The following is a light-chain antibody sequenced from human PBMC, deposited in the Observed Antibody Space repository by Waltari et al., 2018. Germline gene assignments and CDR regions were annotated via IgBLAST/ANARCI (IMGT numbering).Light chain of an antibody. CDR2: WAS. Sequence: DIVMTQSPDSLAVSLGERATTTCKSSQTGLSSDTNKNYLAWYQQKPGQSPKLLIYWASTRQSWVPDRFSGSGSGTDFTLTVSSLQAEDVAVYYCQQYYTTPYTFGQGTKLEIK. CDR3: QQYYTTPYT. J-gene: IGKJ2*01. CDR1: QTGLSSDTNKNY. V-gene: IGKV4-1*01.